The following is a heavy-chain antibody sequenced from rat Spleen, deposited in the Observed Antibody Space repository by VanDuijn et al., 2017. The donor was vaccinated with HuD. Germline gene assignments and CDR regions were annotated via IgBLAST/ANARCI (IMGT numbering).Heavy chain of an antibody. CDR2: ISYEGTAT. CDR1: GLSFSNYD. Sequence: EVQLVESGGGLVQPGRSLKLSCAASGLSFSNYDMAWVRQAPTKGLEWVASISYEGTATYYRDSVKGRFTLSRDNAKSTLYLQMDSLRSEDTATYYCTRQWDYWGQGVLVTVSS. CDR3: TRQWDY. J-gene: IGHJ2*01. V-gene: IGHV5-29*01.